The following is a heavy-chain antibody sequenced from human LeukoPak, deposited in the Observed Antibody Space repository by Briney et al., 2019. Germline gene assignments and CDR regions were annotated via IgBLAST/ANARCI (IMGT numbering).Heavy chain of an antibody. CDR1: GGSITSSKYF. V-gene: IGHV4-39*07. J-gene: IGHJ4*02. CDR3: AGLGVMVLVYQFEY. CDR2: ISYGGST. Sequence: SETLSLTCAVSGGSITSSKYFWGWIRQPPGKELELIGIISYGGSTDYNPSLKSRVTISTDTSKNQFSLKLTSVTAADTAVYYCAGLGVMVLVYQFEYWGRGTPVTVSS. D-gene: IGHD2-8*01.